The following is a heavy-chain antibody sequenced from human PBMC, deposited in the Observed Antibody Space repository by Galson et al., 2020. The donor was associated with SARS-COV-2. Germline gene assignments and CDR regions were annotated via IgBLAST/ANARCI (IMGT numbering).Heavy chain of an antibody. CDR3: ARGSNSHAFDI. CDR2: IWYDGSNK. J-gene: IGHJ3*02. CDR1: GFSFSTYG. Sequence: TGGSLRLSCEASGFSFSTYGMDWVRQAPGKGLEWVAVIWYDGSNKYYADSVKGRFTISRDNSKNTLYLQMNSLRADDTAVYYCARGSNSHAFDIWGQGTMVTVS. V-gene: IGHV3-33*01. D-gene: IGHD3-10*01.